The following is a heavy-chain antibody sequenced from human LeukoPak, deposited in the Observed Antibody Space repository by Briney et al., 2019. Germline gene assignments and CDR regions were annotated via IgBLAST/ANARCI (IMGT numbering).Heavy chain of an antibody. CDR3: ARQDAYSYGFRAIDY. J-gene: IGHJ4*02. Sequence: PGGSLRLSCAASGFTFSTYEMNWGRQAPGKGLEWVAYISTNGSTIYYADSVKGRFTISRDNAKNSLYLQMNSLRAEDTAVYYCARQDAYSYGFRAIDYWGQGTLVTVSS. D-gene: IGHD5-18*01. CDR2: ISTNGSTI. CDR1: GFTFSTYE. V-gene: IGHV3-48*03.